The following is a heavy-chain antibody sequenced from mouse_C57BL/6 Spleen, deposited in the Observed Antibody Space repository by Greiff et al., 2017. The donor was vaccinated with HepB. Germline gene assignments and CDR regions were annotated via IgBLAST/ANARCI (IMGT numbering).Heavy chain of an antibody. CDR3: ARNGLYYDYSPGAMDY. J-gene: IGHJ4*01. CDR2: IWTGGGT. Sequence: QVTLNVSGPGLVAPSQSLSITCTVSGFSLTSYAISWVRQPPGKGLEWLGVIWTGGGTNYNSALKSRLSISKDNSKSQVFLKMNSLQTDDTARYYCARNGLYYDYSPGAMDYWGQGTSVTVSS. V-gene: IGHV2-9-1*01. CDR1: GFSLTSYA. D-gene: IGHD2-4*01.